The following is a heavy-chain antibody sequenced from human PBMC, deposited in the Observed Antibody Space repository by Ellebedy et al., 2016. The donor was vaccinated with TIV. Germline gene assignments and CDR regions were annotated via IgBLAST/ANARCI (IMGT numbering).Heavy chain of an antibody. CDR1: GFTFSSYS. Sequence: GGSLRLSXAASGFTFSSYSMNWVRQAPGKGLEWVSSISSSSSYIYYADSVKGRFTISRDNAKNSLYLQMNSLRAEDTAVYYCARFGGDCYFDYWGQGTLVTVSS. J-gene: IGHJ4*02. D-gene: IGHD2-21*02. CDR2: ISSSSSYI. V-gene: IGHV3-21*01. CDR3: ARFGGDCYFDY.